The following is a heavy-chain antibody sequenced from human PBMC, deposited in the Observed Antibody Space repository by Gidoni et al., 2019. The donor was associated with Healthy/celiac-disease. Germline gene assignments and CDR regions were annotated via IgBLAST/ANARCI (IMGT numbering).Heavy chain of an antibody. J-gene: IGHJ3*02. CDR1: GGSFSGYY. Sequence: QVQLQQWGAGLSKPSETLPLICAVYGGSFSGYYWSWIRQPPGKGLEWIGEINHSGSTNYNPSLRSRVTISVDTSKNQLSLKLSSVTAADTAVYYCARDFLDYYDSSGYYYGAFDIWGQGTMVTVSS. V-gene: IGHV4-34*01. D-gene: IGHD3-22*01. CDR3: ARDFLDYYDSSGYYYGAFDI. CDR2: INHSGST.